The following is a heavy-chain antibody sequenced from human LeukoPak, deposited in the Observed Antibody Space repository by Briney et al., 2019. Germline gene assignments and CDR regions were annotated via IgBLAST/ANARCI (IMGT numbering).Heavy chain of an antibody. V-gene: IGHV3-48*01. CDR3: ARDWSSGRHDEYFPH. CDR2: ISGSSDII. J-gene: IGHJ1*01. D-gene: IGHD1-26*01. Sequence: GGSLRLSCAVSGFTFSSYGMNWVRQAPGKGLEWVSYISGSSDIIHYTESVKGRFTISRDNAKNSVYLQMNRLRAGDTALYYCARDWSSGRHDEYFPHWGQGTLVTVSS. CDR1: GFTFSSYG.